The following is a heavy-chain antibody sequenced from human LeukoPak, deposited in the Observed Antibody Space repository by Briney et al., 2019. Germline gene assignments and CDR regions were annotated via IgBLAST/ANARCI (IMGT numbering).Heavy chain of an antibody. Sequence: GGSLRLSCAASGFTFSNYWMTWVRQAPGKGLEWVAKIKQDGSEIYYVDSVTGRFTISRDNAKNSLFLQMNSLRAEDTAVYYCAKDSGTYALDYWGQGTLVTVSS. CDR1: GFTFSNYW. CDR3: AKDSGTYALDY. J-gene: IGHJ4*02. V-gene: IGHV3-7*04. CDR2: IKQDGSEI. D-gene: IGHD1-26*01.